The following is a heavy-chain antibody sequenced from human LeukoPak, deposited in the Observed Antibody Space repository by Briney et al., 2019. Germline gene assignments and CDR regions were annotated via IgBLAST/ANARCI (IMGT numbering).Heavy chain of an antibody. CDR3: ARELPRAARYYYYYYYYMDV. D-gene: IGHD6-6*01. CDR2: INHSGST. V-gene: IGHV4-34*01. Sequence: PSETLSLTCAVYGGSFSGYYWSWIRQPPGKGLEWIGEINHSGSTNYNPSLKSRVTISVDTSKNQFSLKLSSVTAADTAVYYCARELPRAARYYYYYYYYMDVWGKGTTVTVSS. J-gene: IGHJ6*03. CDR1: GGSFSGYY.